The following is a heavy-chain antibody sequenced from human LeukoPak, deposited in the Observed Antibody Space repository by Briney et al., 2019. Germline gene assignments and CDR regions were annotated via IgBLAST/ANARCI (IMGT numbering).Heavy chain of an antibody. CDR2: IIPIFGTA. D-gene: IGHD3-22*01. Sequence: SVKVSCKASGGTFSSYAISWVRQAPGQGLEWMGRIIPIFGTANYAQKFQGRVTITTDESTSTAYMELSSLRSEDTAVYYCARDTPYYDSSGYPYWSQGTLVTVSS. CDR1: GGTFSSYA. V-gene: IGHV1-69*05. CDR3: ARDTPYYDSSGYPY. J-gene: IGHJ4*02.